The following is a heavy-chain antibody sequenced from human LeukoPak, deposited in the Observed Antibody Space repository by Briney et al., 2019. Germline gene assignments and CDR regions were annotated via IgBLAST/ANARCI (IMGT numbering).Heavy chain of an antibody. V-gene: IGHV4-39*07. D-gene: IGHD2-21*01. CDR2: IYYSGST. J-gene: IGHJ4*02. CDR3: ARDAYCGGDCYSGY. Sequence: SETLSLTCTVSGGSISSSSYYWGWIRQPPGKGLEWIGSIYYSGSTYYNPSLKSRVTISVDTSKNQFSLKLSSVTAADTAVYYCARDAYCGGDCYSGYWGQGTLVTVSS. CDR1: GGSISSSSYY.